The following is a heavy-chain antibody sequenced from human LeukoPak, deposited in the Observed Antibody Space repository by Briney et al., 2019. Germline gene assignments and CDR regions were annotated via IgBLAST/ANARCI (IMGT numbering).Heavy chain of an antibody. CDR2: ILSDGSKE. J-gene: IGHJ4*02. Sequence: GGSLRLSCAASGFTFSSYGMHWVRQAPGKGLEWVAVILSDGSKEFYTDSVKGRFTISRDNAKNSLYLQMNSLRAEDTAVYYCAIDSTAMVPFDYWGQGTLVTVSS. V-gene: IGHV3-33*03. D-gene: IGHD5-18*01. CDR3: AIDSTAMVPFDY. CDR1: GFTFSSYG.